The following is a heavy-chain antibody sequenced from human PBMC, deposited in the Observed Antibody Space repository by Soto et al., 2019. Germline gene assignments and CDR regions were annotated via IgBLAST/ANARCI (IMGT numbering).Heavy chain of an antibody. V-gene: IGHV4-34*01. CDR3: ARKLLWFGGGFDP. CDR2: INHSGST. D-gene: IGHD3-10*01. J-gene: IGHJ5*02. CDR1: GGSFSGYY. Sequence: QVQLQQWGAGLLKPSETLSLTCAVYGGSFSGYYWSWIRQPPGKGLEWIGEINHSGSTNYNPSLKSRVTISVDTSRNQFSLKLSSVAAAATAVYYWARKLLWFGGGFDPWGQGTLVTVSS.